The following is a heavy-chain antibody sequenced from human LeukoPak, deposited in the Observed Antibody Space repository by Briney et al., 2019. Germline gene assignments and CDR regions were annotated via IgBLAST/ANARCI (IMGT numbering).Heavy chain of an antibody. CDR2: ISSSGSTI. D-gene: IGHD5-24*01. CDR3: AREGRDGYLYYFDY. CDR1: GFTFSSYA. Sequence: GGSLRLSCAASGFTFSSYAMHWVRQAPGKGLEWVSYISSSGSTIYYADSVKGRFTISRDNAKNSLYLQMNSLRAEDTAVYYCAREGRDGYLYYFDYWGQGTLVTVSS. V-gene: IGHV3-48*04. J-gene: IGHJ4*02.